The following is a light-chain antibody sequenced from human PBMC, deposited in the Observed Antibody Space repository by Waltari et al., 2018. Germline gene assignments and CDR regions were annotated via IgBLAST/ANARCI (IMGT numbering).Light chain of an antibody. CDR2: DAS. Sequence: DIQMTQSPSSLSASVGDSVTITCRASQGIRNSLAWYQQKPGRVPQLLIYDASTLQSGVPSRFSGSGSGTDFTLTIRSLQPEDVATYFCQKYSSAPPTFGQGTKVEIK. J-gene: IGKJ1*01. CDR3: QKYSSAPPT. CDR1: QGIRNS. V-gene: IGKV1-27*01.